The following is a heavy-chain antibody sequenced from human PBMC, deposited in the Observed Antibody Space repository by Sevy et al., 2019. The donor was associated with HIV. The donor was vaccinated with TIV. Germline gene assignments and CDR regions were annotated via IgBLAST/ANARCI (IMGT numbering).Heavy chain of an antibody. J-gene: IGHJ4*02. CDR1: GDSVSGGNYY. V-gene: IGHV4-61*01. Sequence: QTLSLTCTVSGDSVSGGNYYWSWIRQPPGKGLEWIGYIYYSGSTNYNPSLKSRVTISIDTSKNQFSLRLTSVTAADTAVYYCARGLFDYWGQGTLVTVSS. CDR3: ARGLFDY. CDR2: IYYSGST.